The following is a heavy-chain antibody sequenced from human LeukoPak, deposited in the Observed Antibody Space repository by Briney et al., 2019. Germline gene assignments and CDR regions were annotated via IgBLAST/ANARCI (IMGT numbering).Heavy chain of an antibody. CDR1: GGSISSYY. D-gene: IGHD3-9*01. CDR2: IYYSGST. J-gene: IGHJ4*02. CDR3: AATYYDILTGYSPYYFDY. Sequence: SETLSLTCTVSGGSISSYYWSWIRQPPGKGLEWIGYIYYSGSTNYNPSLKSRVTISVDTFKNQFSLKLSSVTAADTAVYYCAATYYDILTGYSPYYFDYWGQGTLVTVSS. V-gene: IGHV4-59*01.